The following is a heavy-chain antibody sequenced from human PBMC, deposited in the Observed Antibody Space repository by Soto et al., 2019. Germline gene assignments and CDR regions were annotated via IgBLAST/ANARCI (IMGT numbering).Heavy chain of an antibody. CDR1: GFTFSTYT. D-gene: IGHD3-3*01. J-gene: IGHJ4*02. CDR2: ILGGGST. CDR3: AKHRQPDGFWTFDY. V-gene: IGHV3-23*01. Sequence: EVRLLESGGHLVQPGGSLRLSCAASGFTFSTYTMNWVRQAPGKGLEWVSGILGGGSTYYADSVKGRFTISRDHSQNSLFMQMKSLRDEDTAVYYCAKHRQPDGFWTFDYWGQGTLVTVSS.